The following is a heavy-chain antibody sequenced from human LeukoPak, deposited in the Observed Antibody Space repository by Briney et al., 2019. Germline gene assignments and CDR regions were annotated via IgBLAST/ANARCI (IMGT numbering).Heavy chain of an antibody. D-gene: IGHD3-3*01. CDR2: ISAYNGST. CDR1: GSSFSSFS. J-gene: IGHJ5*02. CDR3: ARGHRDECFDP. V-gene: IGHV1-18*01. Sequence: GASVKVSCKASGSSFSSFSFHWVRRAPGQRLEWMGWISAYNGSTNYAQKLQGRVTMTTDTSTSTAYMELSSLRSEDTAVYYCARGHRDECFDPWGQGTLVTVSS.